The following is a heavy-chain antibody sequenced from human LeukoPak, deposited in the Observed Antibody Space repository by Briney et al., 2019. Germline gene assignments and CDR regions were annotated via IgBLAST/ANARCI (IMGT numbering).Heavy chain of an antibody. D-gene: IGHD3-10*01. CDR3: ARVPYGNYHYYYMDV. Sequence: QTGGSLRLSCAASGYTFSGYWMSWVRQAPGKGLEWVSLIYSGSSTYYANSVKGRFTISRDNSKNTVYLQMNSLRAEDTAVYYCARVPYGNYHYYYMDVWGKGTTVTVSS. J-gene: IGHJ6*03. CDR1: GYTFSGYW. CDR2: IYSGSST. V-gene: IGHV3-53*01.